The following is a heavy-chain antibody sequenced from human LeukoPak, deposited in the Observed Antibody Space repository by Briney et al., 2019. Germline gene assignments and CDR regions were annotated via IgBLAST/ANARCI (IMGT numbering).Heavy chain of an antibody. J-gene: IGHJ3*02. CDR2: ISWNSGSI. Sequence: QPGRSLRLSCAASGFTFDDYAMHWVRQAPGKGLEWVSGISWNSGSIGYADSVKGRFTISRDNAKNSLYLQMNSLRAEDTALYYCAKDIGSSDAFDIWGQGTMVTVSS. CDR1: GFTFDDYA. V-gene: IGHV3-9*01. CDR3: AKDIGSSDAFDI. D-gene: IGHD6-13*01.